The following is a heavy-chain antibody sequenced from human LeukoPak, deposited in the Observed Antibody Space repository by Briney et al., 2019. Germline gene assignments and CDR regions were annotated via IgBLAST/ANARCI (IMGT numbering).Heavy chain of an antibody. CDR1: GFTFSSYA. J-gene: IGHJ6*02. V-gene: IGHV3-23*01. D-gene: IGHD2-21*01. CDR2: ISGSGGST. CDR3: AKDRGSYSPYYYYGMDV. Sequence: PGGSLRLSCAASGFTFSSYAMSWVRQAPGKGLEWVSAISGSGGSTYYADSVKGRFTISRDNSKNTLYLQMNSLRAEDTAVYYCAKDRGSYSPYYYYGMDVWGQGTTVTVSS.